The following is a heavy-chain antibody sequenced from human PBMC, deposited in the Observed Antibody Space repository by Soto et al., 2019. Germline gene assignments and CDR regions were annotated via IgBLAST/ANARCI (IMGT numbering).Heavy chain of an antibody. V-gene: IGHV3-30-3*01. CDR2: SSYYGSHK. CDR3: ARFFFKRKTEY. Sequence: QCKGRDLGSLSSYYGSHKYYADSVKGRFTISRDNSKNTLYLKMNSLRAEDTAVYYCARFFFKRKTEY. J-gene: IGHJ1*01. D-gene: IGHD3-3*01.